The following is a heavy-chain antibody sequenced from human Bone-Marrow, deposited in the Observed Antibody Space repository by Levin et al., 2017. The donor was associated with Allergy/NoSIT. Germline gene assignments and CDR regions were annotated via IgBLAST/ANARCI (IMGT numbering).Heavy chain of an antibody. CDR3: AKDKGDSSGYYIFDY. Sequence: GGSLRLSCAASGFTFDDYAMHWVRQAPGKGLEWVSLISWDGGSTYYADSVKGRFTISRDNSKNSLYLQMNSLRAEDTALYYCAKDKGDSSGYYIFDYWGQGTLVTVSS. J-gene: IGHJ4*02. D-gene: IGHD3-22*01. V-gene: IGHV3-43D*03. CDR1: GFTFDDYA. CDR2: ISWDGGST.